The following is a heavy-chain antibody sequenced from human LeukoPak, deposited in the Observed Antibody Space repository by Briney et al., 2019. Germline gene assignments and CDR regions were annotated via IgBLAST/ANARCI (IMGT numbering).Heavy chain of an antibody. V-gene: IGHV4-59*01. CDR1: GGSISNYY. CDR3: ARVMKVRGITFFGMAV. CDR2: IFYTGST. J-gene: IGHJ6*02. D-gene: IGHD3-10*01. Sequence: SETLSLTCTVSGGSISNYYWSWIRQPPGKGLEWIGYIFYTGSTAYNSSLESRVTISVDSSKNQVSLRLNSVTAADTAVYYCARVMKVRGITFFGMAVWGQGTTVTVSS.